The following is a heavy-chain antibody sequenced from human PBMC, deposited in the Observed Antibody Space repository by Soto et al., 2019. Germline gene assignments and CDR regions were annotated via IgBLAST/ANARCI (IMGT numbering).Heavy chain of an antibody. CDR1: GFSLSTSGMC. CDR3: ARSDSSSWPGSPLAI. D-gene: IGHD6-13*01. J-gene: IGHJ3*02. V-gene: IGHV2-70*11. CDR2: IDWDDDK. Sequence: SGPTLVNPTQTLTLTCTFSGFSLSTSGMCVSWIRQPPGKALEWLARIDWDDDKYYSTSLKTRLTISKDTSKNQVVLTMTNMDPVDTATYYCARSDSSSWPGSPLAIWGQGTMVTVSS.